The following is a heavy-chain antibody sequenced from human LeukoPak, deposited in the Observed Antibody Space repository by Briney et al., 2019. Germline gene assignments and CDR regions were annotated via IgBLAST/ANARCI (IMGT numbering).Heavy chain of an antibody. J-gene: IGHJ4*02. CDR1: GGSCSGYY. V-gene: IGHV4-34*01. Sequence: SETLSLTCAVYGGSCSGYYWSWIRQPPGKGLEGIGEINHSGSTNYNPSHRSRVIISVDTSKNQFSLKLSSVTAADTAEYYCARFMVRGLIVDYWGQGTLVTVSS. CDR2: INHSGST. D-gene: IGHD3-10*01. CDR3: ARFMVRGLIVDY.